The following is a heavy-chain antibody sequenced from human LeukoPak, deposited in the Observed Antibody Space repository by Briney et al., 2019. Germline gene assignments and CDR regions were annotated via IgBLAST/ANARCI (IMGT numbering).Heavy chain of an antibody. CDR3: ARSIAVAGTKTDY. D-gene: IGHD6-19*01. Sequence: GASVKVSCKASGGTFSSYAISWVRQAPGQGIEWMGRIIPILGIANYAQKFQGRVTITADKSTSTAYMELSSLRSEDTAVYYCARSIAVAGTKTDYWGQGTLVTVSS. J-gene: IGHJ4*02. V-gene: IGHV1-69*04. CDR2: IIPILGIA. CDR1: GGTFSSYA.